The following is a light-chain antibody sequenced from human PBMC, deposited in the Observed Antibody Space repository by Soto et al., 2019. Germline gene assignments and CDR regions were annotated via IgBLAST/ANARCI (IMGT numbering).Light chain of an antibody. CDR1: SSDVGRYNY. Sequence: QSALTQPASVSGSPGQSITISCTGTSSDVGRYNYVSWYQQYPGKAPKLMIYVVSSRPSGVSNRFSGSKSGNTAFLTISGLQAEDEADYYCASYTGGSTLVVFGGGTKVT. CDR2: VVS. V-gene: IGLV2-14*01. J-gene: IGLJ2*01. CDR3: ASYTGGSTLVV.